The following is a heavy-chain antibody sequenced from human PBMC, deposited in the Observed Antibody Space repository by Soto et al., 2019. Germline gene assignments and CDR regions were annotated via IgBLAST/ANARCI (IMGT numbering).Heavy chain of an antibody. CDR2: IDSSVTTI. CDR3: ARDAPYTNSWFPSYCMDV. CDR1: GFTFSTYS. V-gene: IGHV3-48*01. D-gene: IGHD6-13*01. Sequence: EVQLVESGGDLVQQGGSLTLSCAASGFTFSTYSMTWVRQAPGKGLEWVAYIDSSVTTIYYADSVKGRFTISRDNAKNSLYLQMNSLRAEDTAVYYCARDAPYTNSWFPSYCMDVLGKGTTVTVSS. J-gene: IGHJ6*03.